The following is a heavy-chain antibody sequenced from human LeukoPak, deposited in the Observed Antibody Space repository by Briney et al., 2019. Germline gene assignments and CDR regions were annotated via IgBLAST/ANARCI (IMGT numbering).Heavy chain of an antibody. CDR2: INPNTGAT. D-gene: IGHD6-19*01. CDR3: ARDRVGSGWPRPYYFEV. Sequence: GASVKVSCKASGYTFTSYGISWVRQAPGQGLERMGWINPNTGATHSAQKFQGRITMTRDTSISTAYMDLSRLRSDDTAVYYCARDRVGSGWPRPYYFEVWGQGTLVTVSS. V-gene: IGHV1-2*02. J-gene: IGHJ4*02. CDR1: GYTFTSYG.